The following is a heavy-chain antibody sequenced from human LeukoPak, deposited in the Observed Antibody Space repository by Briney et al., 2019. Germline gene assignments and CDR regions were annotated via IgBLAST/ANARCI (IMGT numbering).Heavy chain of an antibody. D-gene: IGHD3-22*01. V-gene: IGHV3-7*01. CDR2: IKQDGSEK. CDR1: GFTFSTYW. Sequence: PGGSLRLSCAGSGFTFSTYWMTWVRQAPGKGLEWVANIKQDGSEKYYVDSAKGRFTISRDNAQNSLYLQMNSLRAEDTAVYYCASRSGYYYYYYGMDVWGQGTTVTVSS. CDR3: ASRSGYYYYYYGMDV. J-gene: IGHJ6*02.